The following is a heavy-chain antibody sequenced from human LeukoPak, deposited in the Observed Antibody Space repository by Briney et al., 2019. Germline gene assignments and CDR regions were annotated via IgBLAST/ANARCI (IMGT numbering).Heavy chain of an antibody. CDR3: ARDDSSGYYVGY. V-gene: IGHV1-46*01. D-gene: IGHD3-22*01. J-gene: IGHJ4*02. CDR1: GYTFTSYY. CDR2: INPSGGST. Sequence: ASVKASCKASGYTFTSYYMHWVRQAPGQGLEWMGIINPSGGSTSYAQKFQGRVTMTRDTSTSTVYMELSSLRSEDTAVYYCARDDSSGYYVGYWGQGTLVTVSS.